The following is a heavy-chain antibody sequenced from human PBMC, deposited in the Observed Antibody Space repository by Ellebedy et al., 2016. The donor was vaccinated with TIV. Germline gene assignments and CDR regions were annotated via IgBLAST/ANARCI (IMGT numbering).Heavy chain of an antibody. Sequence: MPSETLSLTCTVSGGSISSYYWSWIRQPPGKGLEWIGYIYYSGSTNYNPSLKSRVTISVDTSKNQFSLKLSSVTAADTAVYYCARESGSGSYYDYWGQGTLVTVSS. D-gene: IGHD3-10*01. J-gene: IGHJ4*02. CDR1: GGSISSYY. V-gene: IGHV4-59*01. CDR2: IYYSGST. CDR3: ARESGSGSYYDY.